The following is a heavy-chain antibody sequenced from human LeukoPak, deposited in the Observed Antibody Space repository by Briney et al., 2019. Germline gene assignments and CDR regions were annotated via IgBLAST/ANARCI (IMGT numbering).Heavy chain of an antibody. CDR1: GGSISSYY. CDR3: ARGYVDFWSRYYNTPYYYYMDV. V-gene: IGHV4-59*01. D-gene: IGHD3-3*01. CDR2: IYYSGST. J-gene: IGHJ6*03. Sequence: PSETLSLTCTVSGGSISSYYWSWIRQPPGKGLEWIGYIYYSGSTNYNPSLKSRVTISVDTSKNQFSLKLSSVTAADTAVYYCARGYVDFWSRYYNTPYYYYMDVWGKGTTVTVSS.